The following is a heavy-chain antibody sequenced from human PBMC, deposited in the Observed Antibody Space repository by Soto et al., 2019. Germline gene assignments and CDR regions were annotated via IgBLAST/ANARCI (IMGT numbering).Heavy chain of an antibody. Sequence: PGGSLRLSCAASGFTFSSYSMNWVRQAPGKGLEWVSYISSSSSTIYYADSVKGRFTISRDNAKNSLYLQMNSLRDEDTAVYYCARVVKRDYGGNSGRWFDPWGQGTLVTVSS. J-gene: IGHJ5*02. D-gene: IGHD4-17*01. CDR2: ISSSSSTI. V-gene: IGHV3-48*02. CDR1: GFTFSSYS. CDR3: ARVVKRDYGGNSGRWFDP.